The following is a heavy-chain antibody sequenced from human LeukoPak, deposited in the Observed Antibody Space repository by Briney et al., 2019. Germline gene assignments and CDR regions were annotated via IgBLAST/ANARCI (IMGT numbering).Heavy chain of an antibody. Sequence: GGSLRLSCAASGFTFHESAMHWVRRAPGKGREWGSGINWNSGDIGYADSVKGRFTISRDNAKNSLYLQMNSLRAEDTALYYCAKGVGFEINWFDPWGQGIMVTVSS. D-gene: IGHD3-10*01. V-gene: IGHV3-9*01. CDR3: AKGVGFEINWFDP. J-gene: IGHJ5*02. CDR1: GFTFHESA. CDR2: INWNSGDI.